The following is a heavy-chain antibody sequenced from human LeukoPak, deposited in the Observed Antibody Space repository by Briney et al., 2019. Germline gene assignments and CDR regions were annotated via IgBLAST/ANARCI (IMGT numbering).Heavy chain of an antibody. CDR1: GYSISSGYY. Sequence: PSETLSLTCAVSGYSISSGYYRGWIRQPPGKGLEWIGSIYHSGSTYYNPSLKSRVTISVDTSKNQFSLKLSSVTAADTAVYYCARDSRYYDSSGYYYWTGWGQGTLVTVSS. CDR3: ARDSRYYDSSGYYYWTG. D-gene: IGHD3-22*01. V-gene: IGHV4-38-2*02. CDR2: IYHSGST. J-gene: IGHJ4*02.